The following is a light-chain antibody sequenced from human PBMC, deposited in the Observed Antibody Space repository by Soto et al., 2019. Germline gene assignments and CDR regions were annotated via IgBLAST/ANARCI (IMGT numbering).Light chain of an antibody. V-gene: IGLV2-8*01. CDR1: SSDVGGYNY. Sequence: QSVLTQPPSASGSPGQPVTISCTGTSSDVGGYNYVSWYQQYPGKAPKLMIYEVSKRPSGVPDRFSGSKSGNTASLTVSGLQAEDEADYYCSSSAGSNVDVFGTGTKLTVL. CDR3: SSSAGSNVDV. CDR2: EVS. J-gene: IGLJ1*01.